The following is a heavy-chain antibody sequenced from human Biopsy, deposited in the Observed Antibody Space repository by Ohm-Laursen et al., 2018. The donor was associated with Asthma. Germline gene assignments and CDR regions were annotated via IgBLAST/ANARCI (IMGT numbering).Heavy chain of an antibody. CDR1: GYTFNAYY. D-gene: IGHD3-10*01. Sequence: VASVKVSCKASGYTFNAYYIHWVWQAPGQEFEWMGRINPNSGNTHYAHKFQGRVTMTRDTSISTVYMELTSLRSDDTAVYYCARAPQPQNYGSGNAQYGLDVWGQGTTVTVSS. CDR2: INPNSGNT. CDR3: ARAPQPQNYGSGNAQYGLDV. J-gene: IGHJ6*02. V-gene: IGHV1-2*06.